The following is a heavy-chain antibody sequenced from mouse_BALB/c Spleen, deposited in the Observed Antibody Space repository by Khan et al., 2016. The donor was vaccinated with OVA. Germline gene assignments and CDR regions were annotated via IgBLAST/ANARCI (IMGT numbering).Heavy chain of an antibody. CDR2: ISSGGRYT. CDR1: GFTFSSYG. Sequence: EVQLVESGGDLVKPGGSLKVSCAASGFTFSSYGMSWVRQTPDKRLEWVATISSGGRYTYFPDSVKGRFTISSDNAKNTLYLEMTSLKSEDTAMYYCARAYYGNDYYAMDYWGKGTSVTVSS. V-gene: IGHV5-6*01. CDR3: ARAYYGNDYYAMDY. D-gene: IGHD2-10*01. J-gene: IGHJ4*01.